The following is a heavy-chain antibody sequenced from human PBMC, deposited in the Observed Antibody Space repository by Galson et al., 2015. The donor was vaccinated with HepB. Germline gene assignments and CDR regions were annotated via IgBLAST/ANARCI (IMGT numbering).Heavy chain of an antibody. J-gene: IGHJ4*02. CDR3: AKEMMVRGVIIKLLADY. V-gene: IGHV3-9*01. CDR2: ISWNSGSI. CDR1: GFTFDDYA. D-gene: IGHD3-10*01. Sequence: SLRLSCAASGFTFDDYAMHWVRQAPGKGLEWVSGISWNSGSIGYADSVKGRFTISRDNAKNSLYLQMNSLRAEDTALYYCAKEMMVRGVIIKLLADYWGQGTLVTVSS.